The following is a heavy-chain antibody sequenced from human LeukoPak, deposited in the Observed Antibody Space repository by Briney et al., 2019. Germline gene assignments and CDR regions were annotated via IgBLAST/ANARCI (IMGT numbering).Heavy chain of an antibody. CDR3: ARGRRTMVRGVIIDY. V-gene: IGHV4-34*01. Sequence: PSETLSLTCAVYGGSFSGYYWSWIRQPPGKGLEWIGEINHSGSTNYNPSLKSRVTIPVDTSKNQFSLKLSSVTAADTAVYYCARGRRTMVRGVIIDYWGQGTLVTVSS. J-gene: IGHJ4*02. CDR2: INHSGST. CDR1: GGSFSGYY. D-gene: IGHD3-10*01.